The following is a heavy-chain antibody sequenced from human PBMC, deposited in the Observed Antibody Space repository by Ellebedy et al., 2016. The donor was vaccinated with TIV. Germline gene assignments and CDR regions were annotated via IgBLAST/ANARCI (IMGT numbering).Heavy chain of an antibody. CDR3: ARGDRKTAHSYAQYPFDY. CDR1: GDTFSSYS. J-gene: IGHJ4*02. D-gene: IGHD5-18*01. V-gene: IGHV1-69*13. Sequence: SVKVSXKASGDTFSSYSFSWVRQAPGQGLEWMGGVIPIYGTADYAQKFRGRVTISADESTSTAYMEVSSLRSDDTAVYYCARGDRKTAHSYAQYPFDYWGQGTLVTVSS. CDR2: VIPIYGTA.